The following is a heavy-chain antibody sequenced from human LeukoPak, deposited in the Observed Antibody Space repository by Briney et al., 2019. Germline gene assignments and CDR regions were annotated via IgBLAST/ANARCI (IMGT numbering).Heavy chain of an antibody. Sequence: SETLSLTCSVYGGSFSGYYWGWIRQPPGKGLEWIGEINHSGSTNYNPSLKSRVTISEDTSNNHFSLKLSSLPAADTAVYYCARVGAGVAARPTLDYWGQGPLVTVSS. D-gene: IGHD2-15*01. V-gene: IGHV4-34*01. J-gene: IGHJ4*02. CDR1: GGSFSGYY. CDR2: INHSGST. CDR3: ARVGAGVAARPTLDY.